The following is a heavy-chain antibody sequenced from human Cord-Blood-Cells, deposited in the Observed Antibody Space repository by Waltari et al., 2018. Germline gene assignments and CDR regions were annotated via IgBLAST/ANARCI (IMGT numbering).Heavy chain of an antibody. CDR2: IIPIFGTA. V-gene: IGHV1-69*01. D-gene: IGHD6-13*01. CDR1: GGTFSSYA. Sequence: QVQLVQSGAEVKKPGSSVKVSCKASGGTFSSYAISWVRQAPGQGLEWMGGIIPIFGTATYAQKFQGRVTITADEATSTAYMELSSLRSEDTAVYYCARVGSIAATTNWFDPWGQGTLVTVSS. CDR3: ARVGSIAATTNWFDP. J-gene: IGHJ5*02.